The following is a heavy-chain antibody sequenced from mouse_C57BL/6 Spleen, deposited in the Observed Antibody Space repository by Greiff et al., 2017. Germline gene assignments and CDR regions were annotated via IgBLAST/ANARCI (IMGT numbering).Heavy chain of an antibody. CDR3: ARGYGAMDY. Sequence: VQLQQSGAELVKPGASVKLSCTASGFNITDYYMHWVKQRTEQGLEWIGRIDPEDGETKYGPKFQGKATIRADTFSKTAYMQLSSLTFEDTAVYYCARGYGAMDYWGQGTSVTVSS. V-gene: IGHV14-2*01. J-gene: IGHJ4*01. CDR2: IDPEDGET. D-gene: IGHD2-2*01. CDR1: GFNITDYY.